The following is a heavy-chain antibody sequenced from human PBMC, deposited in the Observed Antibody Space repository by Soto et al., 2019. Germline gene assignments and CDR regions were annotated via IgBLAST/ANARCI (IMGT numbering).Heavy chain of an antibody. CDR1: GYSFAGYW. CDR3: ARQIYDSDTGPNFQYYFDS. J-gene: IGHJ4*02. V-gene: IGHV5-10-1*01. Sequence: GESLKISCKGSGYSFAGYWITWMRQKPGKGLEWMGRIDPSDSQTYYSPSFRGHVTISVTKSITTVFLQWSSLRASDTAMYYCARQIYDSDTGPNFQYYFDSWGQGTPVTVSS. CDR2: IDPSDSQT. D-gene: IGHD3-22*01.